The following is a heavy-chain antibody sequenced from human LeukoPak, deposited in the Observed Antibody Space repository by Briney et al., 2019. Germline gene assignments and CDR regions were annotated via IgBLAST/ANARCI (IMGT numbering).Heavy chain of an antibody. D-gene: IGHD3-22*01. CDR3: ARVNGGDSSGYFGDAFDI. V-gene: IGHV4-34*01. J-gene: IGHJ3*02. CDR2: INHSGST. Sequence: SETLSLTCAVYGGSFSGYYWSWIRQPPGKGLEWIGEINHSGSTNYNPSLKSRVTISVDTSKNQFSLKLTSVTAADTAVYYCARVNGGDSSGYFGDAFDIWGQGTVVTVSS. CDR1: GGSFSGYY.